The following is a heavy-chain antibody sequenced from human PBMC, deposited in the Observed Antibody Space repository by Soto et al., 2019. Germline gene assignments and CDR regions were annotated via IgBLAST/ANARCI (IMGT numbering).Heavy chain of an antibody. V-gene: IGHV3-30*18. CDR2: LSSDGSDE. J-gene: IGHJ4*02. Sequence: QVQLVESGGGVVQPGRSLRLSCAASGFTFSNFGMHWVRQAPGKGLEWVAALSSDGSDEYYSDSVKGRFTISRDNSKNTLFLQMNSPRVEDTAVYYCAKGSEVARQELDYWGQGTLVTVSS. CDR3: AKGSEVARQELDY. D-gene: IGHD2-15*01. CDR1: GFTFSNFG.